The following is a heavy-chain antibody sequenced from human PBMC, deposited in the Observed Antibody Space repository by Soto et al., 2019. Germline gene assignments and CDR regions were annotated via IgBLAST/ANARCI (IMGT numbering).Heavy chain of an antibody. CDR2: INHSGST. D-gene: IGHD3-22*01. J-gene: IGHJ4*02. Sequence: SETLSLTRAFYGWSFSGYYWSWIRQPPGKGLEWIGEINHSGSTNYNPSLKCRVTISVDTSKNQFSLKLSSVTAADTAVYYCARTGRDSSGYYYPFDYWGQGTLVTVSS. CDR3: ARTGRDSSGYYYPFDY. V-gene: IGHV4-34*01. CDR1: GWSFSGYY.